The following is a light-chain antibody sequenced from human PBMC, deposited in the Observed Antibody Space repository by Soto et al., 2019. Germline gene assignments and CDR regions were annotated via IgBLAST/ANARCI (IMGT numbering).Light chain of an antibody. J-gene: IGKJ5*01. CDR3: QQSYSTPIT. CDR1: QTISSW. V-gene: IGKV1-39*01. Sequence: DIRVTHSLPFISASIGARVTXTCRASQTISSWLAWYQQKPGKAPNLLIYAASSLKSGVTSRFSGSGSGTDFTLTINSLHPEDFATYYCQQSYSTPITFGQGTRMEIK. CDR2: AAS.